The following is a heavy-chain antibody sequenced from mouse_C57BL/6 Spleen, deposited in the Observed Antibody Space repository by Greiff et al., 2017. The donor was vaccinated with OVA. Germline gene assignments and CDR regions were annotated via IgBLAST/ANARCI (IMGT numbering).Heavy chain of an antibody. Sequence: QVQLKQSGPELVKPGASVKISCKASGYAFSSSWMNWVKQRPGKGLEWIGRIYPGDGDTNYNGKFKGKAKLTADKSSSTAYMQLSSLTSEDSAVYFCARGTTVVPYYAMDYWGQGTSVTVSS. CDR3: ARGTTVVPYYAMDY. CDR2: IYPGDGDT. CDR1: GYAFSSSW. V-gene: IGHV1-82*01. D-gene: IGHD1-1*01. J-gene: IGHJ4*01.